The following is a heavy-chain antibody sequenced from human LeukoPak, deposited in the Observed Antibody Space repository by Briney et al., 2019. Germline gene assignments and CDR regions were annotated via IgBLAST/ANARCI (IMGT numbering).Heavy chain of an antibody. J-gene: IGHJ4*02. V-gene: IGHV3-23*01. CDR2: ISGSGGST. CDR3: AKDTYYYGSDYYFDY. D-gene: IGHD3-10*01. Sequence: GGSLRLSCAASGFTFSSYAMSWVRQAPGKGLEGVSAISGSGGSTYYADSVKGRFTISRDNSKNTLYLQMNSLRAEDTAVYYCAKDTYYYGSDYYFDYWAREPWSPSPQ. CDR1: GFTFSSYA.